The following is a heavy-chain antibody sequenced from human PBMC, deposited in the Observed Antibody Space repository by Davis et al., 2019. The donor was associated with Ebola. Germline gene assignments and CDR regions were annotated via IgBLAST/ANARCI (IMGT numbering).Heavy chain of an antibody. CDR2: ISGSGSTI. D-gene: IGHD3-10*01. CDR3: ARDPGSVTYYKEGFD. Sequence: GESLKISCAASGFTFSNYEMNWVRQAPGKGLEWVSYISGSGSTIYYADFVKGRFTISRDNAKNSLYLQMNSLRAEDTAIYYCARDPGSVTYYKEGFDWGQRTLVTVSS. CDR1: GFTFSNYE. J-gene: IGHJ4*02. V-gene: IGHV3-48*03.